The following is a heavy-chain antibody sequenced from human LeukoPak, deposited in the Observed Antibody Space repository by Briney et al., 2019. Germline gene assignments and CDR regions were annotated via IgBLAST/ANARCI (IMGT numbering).Heavy chain of an antibody. D-gene: IGHD2-2*01. V-gene: IGHV5-51*01. Sequence: GESLKISCTGSGYRFTNYWIGWVRPMPGKGLEWMGIIYPGDSDTRYSPSFQGQVTISADKSISTAYLQWSSLKASDTAMYYCARVKDIVVVPAAPDYWGQGTLVTVSS. CDR2: IYPGDSDT. CDR1: GYRFTNYW. J-gene: IGHJ4*02. CDR3: ARVKDIVVVPAAPDY.